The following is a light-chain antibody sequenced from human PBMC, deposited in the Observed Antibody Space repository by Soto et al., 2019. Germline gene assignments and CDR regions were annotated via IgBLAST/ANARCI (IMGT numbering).Light chain of an antibody. CDR1: SSDVGSYNY. Sequence: QSALTQPASVSGSPGQSITISCTGTSSDVGSYNYVSWYQQHPGKAPKLMIYGVSDRPSGISSRFSGSKSGNTASLTISGRQTEDEADYYCSSYTDSSTLFGTGTKLTV. V-gene: IGLV2-14*01. CDR3: SSYTDSSTL. J-gene: IGLJ1*01. CDR2: GVS.